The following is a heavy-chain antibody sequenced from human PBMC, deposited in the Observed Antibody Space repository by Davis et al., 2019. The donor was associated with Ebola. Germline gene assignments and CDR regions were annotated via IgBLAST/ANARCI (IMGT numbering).Heavy chain of an antibody. D-gene: IGHD3-3*01. Sequence: GGSLRLSCAASGFTFSSYWMSWVRQAPGKGLEWVANIKQDGSEKYYVDSVKGRFTISRDNAKNSLYLQMNSLRAEDTAVYYCARDQAYYDFWSGYYRVYWYFDLWGRGTLVTVSS. V-gene: IGHV3-7*03. J-gene: IGHJ2*01. CDR2: IKQDGSEK. CDR1: GFTFSSYW. CDR3: ARDQAYYDFWSGYYRVYWYFDL.